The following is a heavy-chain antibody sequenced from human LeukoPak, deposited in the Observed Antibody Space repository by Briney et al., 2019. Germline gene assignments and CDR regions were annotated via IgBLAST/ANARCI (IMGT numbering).Heavy chain of an antibody. CDR3: AREGFYGGFDV. CDR1: GFTFSTYS. Sequence: GGSLRLSCAASGFTFSTYSMNWVRQAPGKGLEWVSYIGANGNMYHADSVRGRFTISRDNGKNSLDLQVSSLRDEDTAVYYCAREGFYGGFDVWGQGTMVTVFS. D-gene: IGHD3-3*01. V-gene: IGHV3-48*02. J-gene: IGHJ3*01. CDR2: IGANGNM.